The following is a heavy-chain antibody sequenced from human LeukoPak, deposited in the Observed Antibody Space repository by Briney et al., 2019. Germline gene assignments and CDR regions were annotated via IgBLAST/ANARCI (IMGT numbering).Heavy chain of an antibody. V-gene: IGHV3-7*01. CDR3: AIYCSSTSCYPLDAFDI. CDR1: GFTFSSYW. D-gene: IGHD2-2*01. CDR2: MKQHGSEK. Sequence: GGSLRLSCAASGFTFSSYWMSWVRQAQGKGLEWVANMKQHGSEKYYVDSVKGRFTISRDNAKNSLYLQMNSLRAEDTAVYYCAIYCSSTSCYPLDAFDIWGQGTMVTVSS. J-gene: IGHJ3*02.